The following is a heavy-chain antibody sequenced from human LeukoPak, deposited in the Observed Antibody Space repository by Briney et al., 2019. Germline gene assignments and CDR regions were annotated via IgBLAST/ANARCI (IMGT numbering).Heavy chain of an antibody. D-gene: IGHD3-22*01. Sequence: SETLSLTCTVSGASVSSDYWSWIRQPPGKGLEWIGYIDYSGDTNYNPSLKSRVTISVDTSNNQFSLDLTSVTAADTGVYYCAREVRSGGYYSVGYNWFDPWGQGTLVTVSS. CDR1: GASVSSDY. J-gene: IGHJ5*02. V-gene: IGHV4-59*02. CDR2: IDYSGDT. CDR3: AREVRSGGYYSVGYNWFDP.